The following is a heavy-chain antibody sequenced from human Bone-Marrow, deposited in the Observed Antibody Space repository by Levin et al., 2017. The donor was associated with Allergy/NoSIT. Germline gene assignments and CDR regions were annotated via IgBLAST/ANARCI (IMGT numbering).Heavy chain of an antibody. J-gene: IGHJ3*02. CDR2: IGTASET. CDR1: GFDFSMYD. V-gene: IGHV3-13*01. D-gene: IGHD2-15*01. Sequence: GESLKISCTASGFDFSMYDMHWVRQDTGKALEWVSAIGTASETHYPDSVKGRFTVSRDNFKNSLYLQMNSLRPGDTAVYYCTRGGTPTDAFDIWGQGTVVTVSS. CDR3: TRGGTPTDAFDI.